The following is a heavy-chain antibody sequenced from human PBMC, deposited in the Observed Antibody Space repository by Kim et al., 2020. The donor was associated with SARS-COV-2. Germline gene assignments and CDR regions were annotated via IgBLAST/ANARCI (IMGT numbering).Heavy chain of an antibody. Sequence: GGSLRLSCAASGFTFSSYSMNWVRQAPGKGLEWVSSISSSSSYIYYADSVKGRFTISRDNAKNSLYLQMNSLRAEDTAVYYCAREMPSDYYDSSGMDVWGQGTTVTVSS. CDR1: GFTFSSYS. CDR3: AREMPSDYYDSSGMDV. J-gene: IGHJ6*02. D-gene: IGHD3-22*01. V-gene: IGHV3-21*01. CDR2: ISSSSSYI.